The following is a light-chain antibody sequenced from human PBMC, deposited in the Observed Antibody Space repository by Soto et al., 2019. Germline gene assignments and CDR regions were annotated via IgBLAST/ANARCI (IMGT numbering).Light chain of an antibody. J-gene: IGKJ5*01. Sequence: AIQLTQSPSSLSASVGDRVTITCRASQGISSALAWYQQEPGKAHKXLIYEASTLQSGVPSRFSGRGSGTDLTITISGLQPEDCVTYYCQQLNSYPFTFGQGTRLEIK. CDR1: QGISSA. CDR3: QQLNSYPFT. CDR2: EAS. V-gene: IGKV1-13*02.